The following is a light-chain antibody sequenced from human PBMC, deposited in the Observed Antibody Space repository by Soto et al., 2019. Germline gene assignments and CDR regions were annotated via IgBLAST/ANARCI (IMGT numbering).Light chain of an antibody. CDR2: ENN. J-gene: IGLJ1*01. CDR1: SSNIGNNY. Sequence: QSVLTQPPSVSAAPGQKVTISCSGSSSNIGNNYVSWYQQLPGTAPKLLIYENNKRPSGIPDRFSGSKSGTSATLGITGLQTGDEADYYCGTWDSSLSAEVFGNGTKVPVL. CDR3: GTWDSSLSAEV. V-gene: IGLV1-51*02.